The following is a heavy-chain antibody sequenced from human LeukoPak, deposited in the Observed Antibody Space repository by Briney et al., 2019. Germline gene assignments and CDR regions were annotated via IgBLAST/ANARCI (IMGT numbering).Heavy chain of an antibody. CDR3: ARASYYDSSGYRARAFDI. V-gene: IGHV4-4*02. CDR1: GGSISSSNW. CDR2: IYHSGST. D-gene: IGHD3-22*01. Sequence: PSGTLSLTCAVSGGSISSSNWWSWVRQPPGKGLEWIGEIYHSGSTNYNPPLKSRVTISVDKSKNQFSLKLSSVTAADTAVYYCARASYYDSSGYRARAFDIWGQGTMVTVSS. J-gene: IGHJ3*02.